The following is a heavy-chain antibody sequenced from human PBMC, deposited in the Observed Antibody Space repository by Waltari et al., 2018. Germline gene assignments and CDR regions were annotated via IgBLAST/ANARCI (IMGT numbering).Heavy chain of an antibody. V-gene: IGHV1-18*01. D-gene: IGHD5-18*01. CDR1: GYPFSNYG. Sequence: QLQLVQSGTEVKKPGASAKVSSKASGYPFSNYGTSWVRPAPGQGLEWRGRVSAYNGDTKYAKKIQDRVSMTTDTSTSTAYMELRSLRSDDTAVYYCARGAPGIPPPIFDYWGQGTLVTVSS. CDR3: ARGAPGIPPPIFDY. J-gene: IGHJ4*02. CDR2: VSAYNGDT.